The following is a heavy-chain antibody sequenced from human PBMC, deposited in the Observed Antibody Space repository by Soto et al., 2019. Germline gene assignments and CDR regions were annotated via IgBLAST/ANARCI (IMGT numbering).Heavy chain of an antibody. D-gene: IGHD2-2*01. CDR2: IYSAGST. Sequence: EVQLVESGGGLVQPGGSLRLSCAASGFTVSNSYMSWVRQTPGKGLEWVSIIYSAGSTYYAESVKGRFTISRDNSKNTVSLQRDSLRADDTAVYYCAGVRFDGPAAPFDRWGQGPLVTVSS. V-gene: IGHV3-66*01. CDR3: AGVRFDGPAAPFDR. J-gene: IGHJ4*02. CDR1: GFTVSNSY.